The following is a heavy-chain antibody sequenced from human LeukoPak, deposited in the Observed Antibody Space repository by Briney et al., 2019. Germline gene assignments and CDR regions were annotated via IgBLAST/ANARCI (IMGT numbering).Heavy chain of an antibody. CDR1: GGSISSYY. CDR2: IYYSGST. D-gene: IGHD5-18*01. CDR3: ARLKVDTAMVTLFDY. J-gene: IGHJ4*02. Sequence: PSETLSLTCTVSGGSISSYYWSWIRQPPGKGLEWIGYIYYSGSTNYNPSLKSRVTISVDTSKNQFSLKLSSVTAADTAVYYCARLKVDTAMVTLFDYWGQGTLVTVSS. V-gene: IGHV4-59*12.